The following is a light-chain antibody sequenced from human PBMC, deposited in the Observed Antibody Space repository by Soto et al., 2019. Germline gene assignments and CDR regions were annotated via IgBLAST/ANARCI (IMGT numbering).Light chain of an antibody. Sequence: QSALTQPRPVSGSPGQSVTISCTGTSSDVGGYNYVSWYQQHPGKAPKLMIYDVSKRPSGVPDRFSGSNSGNTASLTIPGLQAEDEADYYCCSYAGSYTFGVFGTGTKVTV. CDR2: DVS. V-gene: IGLV2-11*01. CDR3: CSYAGSYTFGV. J-gene: IGLJ1*01. CDR1: SSDVGGYNY.